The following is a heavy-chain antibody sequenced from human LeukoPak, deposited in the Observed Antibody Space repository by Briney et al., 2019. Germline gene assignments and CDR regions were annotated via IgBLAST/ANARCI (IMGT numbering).Heavy chain of an antibody. V-gene: IGHV3-30*18. J-gene: IGHJ4*02. Sequence: PGGSLRLSCAASGFTFSSYGMHWVRQAPGKGLEWVAVISYDGSNKYYADSVKGRFTISRDNSKNTLYLQMNSLRAEDTAVYYCAKVQYYDSSGYYWGQGTLVTVSS. CDR2: ISYDGSNK. CDR1: GFTFSSYG. CDR3: AKVQYYDSSGYY. D-gene: IGHD3-22*01.